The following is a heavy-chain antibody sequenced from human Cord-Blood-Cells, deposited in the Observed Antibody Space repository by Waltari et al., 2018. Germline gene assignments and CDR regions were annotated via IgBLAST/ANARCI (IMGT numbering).Heavy chain of an antibody. CDR3: ARDRTGRQLLWFGESPYYFDY. J-gene: IGHJ4*02. CDR1: GGSFSGYY. Sequence: QVQLQQWGAGLLKPSETLSLTCAVYGGSFSGYYWRWIRQPPGKGVAWIGEINHSGSNNYNPSLKSRVTISVDTSKNQFSLKLSSVTAADTAVYYCARDRTGRQLLWFGESPYYFDYWGQGTLVTVSS. CDR2: INHSGSN. V-gene: IGHV4-34*01. D-gene: IGHD3-10*01.